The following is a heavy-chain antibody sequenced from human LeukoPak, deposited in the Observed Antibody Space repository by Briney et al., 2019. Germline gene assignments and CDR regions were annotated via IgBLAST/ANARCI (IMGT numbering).Heavy chain of an antibody. V-gene: IGHV4-34*01. CDR3: ASGRNYDILTGTPFDY. Sequence: PSETLSLTCAVYGGPFSGYYWSWIRQPPGKGLEWIGEINHSGSTNYNPSLKSRVTISVDTSKNQFSLKLSSVTAADTAVYYCASGRNYDILTGTPFDYWGQGTLVTVSS. J-gene: IGHJ4*02. CDR1: GGPFSGYY. D-gene: IGHD3-9*01. CDR2: INHSGST.